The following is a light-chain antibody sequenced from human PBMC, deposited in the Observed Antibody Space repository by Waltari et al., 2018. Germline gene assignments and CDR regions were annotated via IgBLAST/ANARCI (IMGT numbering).Light chain of an antibody. Sequence: EIVLTQSPGTLSLSPGERATLSCRAIQSVSSSYLAWYQQKPGQAPRLLIYGASSRATGIPDRISGSGSGTDFTLTLSSLEPEDFAVYYCQQHGTSPFTFGQGTKVEIK. CDR1: QSVSSSY. J-gene: IGKJ2*01. V-gene: IGKV3-20*01. CDR3: QQHGTSPFT. CDR2: GAS.